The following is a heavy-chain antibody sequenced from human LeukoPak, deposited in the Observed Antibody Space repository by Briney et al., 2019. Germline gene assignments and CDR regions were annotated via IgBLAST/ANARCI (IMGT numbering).Heavy chain of an antibody. Sequence: GGSLSLSCAASGFTFSNAWMSWVRQAPGKGLEWVGRIKSKTDGGTTDYAAPVKGRFTISRDDSKNTLYLQMNSLKTEDTAVYYCTTKGYCSSTSCRHYYYYMDVWGKGTTVTVSS. CDR1: GFTFSNAW. J-gene: IGHJ6*03. CDR2: IKSKTDGGTT. V-gene: IGHV3-15*01. CDR3: TTKGYCSSTSCRHYYYYMDV. D-gene: IGHD2-2*01.